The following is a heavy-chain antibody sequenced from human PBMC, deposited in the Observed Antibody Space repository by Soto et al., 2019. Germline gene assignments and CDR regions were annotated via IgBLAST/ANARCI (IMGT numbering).Heavy chain of an antibody. CDR2: IIPIFGTA. J-gene: IGHJ4*02. CDR1: GGTFSSYA. V-gene: IGHV1-69*13. D-gene: IGHD5-18*01. Sequence: GASVKVSCKASGGTFSSYAISWVRQAPGQGLEWMGGIIPIFGTANYAQKFQGRVTITADESTSTAYMELSSLRPEDTAVYYCARYSYGLSLFDYWGQGTLVTVSS. CDR3: ARYSYGLSLFDY.